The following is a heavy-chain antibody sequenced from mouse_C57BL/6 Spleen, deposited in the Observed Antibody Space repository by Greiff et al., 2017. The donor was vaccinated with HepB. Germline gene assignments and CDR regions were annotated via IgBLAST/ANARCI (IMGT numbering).Heavy chain of an antibody. CDR2: INYDGSST. D-gene: IGHD2-4*01. Sequence: EVQLMESEGGLVQPGSSMKLSCTASGFTFSDYYMAWVRQVPEKGLEWVANINYDGSSTYYLDSLKSRFIISRDNAKNILYLQMSSLKSEDTATYYCAREGYYDYDGDAMDYWGQGTSVTVSS. V-gene: IGHV5-16*01. CDR1: GFTFSDYY. CDR3: AREGYYDYDGDAMDY. J-gene: IGHJ4*01.